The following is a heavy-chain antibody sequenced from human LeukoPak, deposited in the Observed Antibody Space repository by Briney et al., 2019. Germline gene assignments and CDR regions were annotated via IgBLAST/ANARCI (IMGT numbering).Heavy chain of an antibody. Sequence: GGSLRLSCAASGFIFRSYAMSWVRQAPGKGLEWVSAISNIGGSTYYADSVKGRFTISRDNAKNSLYLQMNSLRAEDTAVYYCARGEQQLVGGYYYYYYMDVWGKGTTVTVSS. V-gene: IGHV3-23*01. D-gene: IGHD6-13*01. CDR2: ISNIGGST. CDR1: GFIFRSYA. J-gene: IGHJ6*03. CDR3: ARGEQQLVGGYYYYYYMDV.